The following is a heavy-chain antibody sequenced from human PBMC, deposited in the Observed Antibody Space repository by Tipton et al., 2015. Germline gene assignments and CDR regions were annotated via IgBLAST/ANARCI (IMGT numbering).Heavy chain of an antibody. CDR2: IIPQIGTT. D-gene: IGHD4/OR15-4a*01. Sequence: LVQSGAEVKKPGASVKVSCKASGYTFSSYGISWVRQAPGQGLEWMGGIIPQIGTTNYAQKFQGRVTITAEKSTGTAYMELRSLGSDDTAVYYCARDPRPDYIGVWGQGTTVTVSS. CDR1: GYTFSSYG. J-gene: IGHJ6*02. CDR3: ARDPRPDYIGV. V-gene: IGHV1-18*01.